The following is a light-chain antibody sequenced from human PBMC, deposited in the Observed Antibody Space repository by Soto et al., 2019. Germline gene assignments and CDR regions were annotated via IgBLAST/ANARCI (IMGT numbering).Light chain of an antibody. CDR2: DAS. Sequence: EIVLTQSPATLSLSPGERATLSCTSSQSVGSYLAWYQQKPGQAPRLLLYDASNRATGIPARFSGSGSGTDFTLTLSSLEPEDFAVYYCQQYKNWPPITFGQGTRLEIK. J-gene: IGKJ5*01. CDR3: QQYKNWPPIT. V-gene: IGKV3-11*01. CDR1: QSVGSY.